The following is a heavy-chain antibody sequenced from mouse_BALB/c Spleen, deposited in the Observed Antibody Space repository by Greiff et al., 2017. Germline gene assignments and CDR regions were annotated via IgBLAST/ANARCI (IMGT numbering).Heavy chain of an antibody. Sequence: EVQLVESGGGLVQPGGSRKLSCAASGFTFSSFGMHWVRQAPEKGLEWVAYISSGSSTIYYADTVKGRFTISRDNPKNTLFLQMTSLRSEDTAMYYCARGVMIDYWGQGTTLTVSS. CDR3: ARGVMIDY. CDR2: ISSGSSTI. CDR1: GFTFSSFG. V-gene: IGHV5-17*02. D-gene: IGHD2-2*01. J-gene: IGHJ2*01.